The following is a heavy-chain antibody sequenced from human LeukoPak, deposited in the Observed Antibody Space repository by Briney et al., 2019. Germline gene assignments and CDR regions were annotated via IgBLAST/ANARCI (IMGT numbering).Heavy chain of an antibody. CDR1: GFTFEDYA. J-gene: IGHJ6*02. V-gene: IGHV3-9*01. Sequence: GSSLKLSCQPSGFTFEDYAMHGVRQAPGRGLEWVSGISWNSGSIGYADSVKGRFTISRDNAKNSLYLQMNSLRAEDTALYYCAKGYYYYYGMDVWGQGTTVTVSS. CDR2: ISWNSGSI. CDR3: AKGYYYYYGMDV.